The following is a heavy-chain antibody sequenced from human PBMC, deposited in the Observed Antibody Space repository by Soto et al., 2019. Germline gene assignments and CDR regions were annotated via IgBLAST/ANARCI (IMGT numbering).Heavy chain of an antibody. D-gene: IGHD2-8*02. J-gene: IGHJ4*02. V-gene: IGHV4-34*01. CDR1: GGSFSGYY. Sequence: SETLSLTCAVYGGSFSGYYWTWIRQPPGTGLEWIGEINHSGSTSYNPSLKSRVTISVDTPKNQFSLKLTSVTAADTAVYYCARDKITGLFDYWGQGTLVTVSS. CDR2: INHSGST. CDR3: ARDKITGLFDY.